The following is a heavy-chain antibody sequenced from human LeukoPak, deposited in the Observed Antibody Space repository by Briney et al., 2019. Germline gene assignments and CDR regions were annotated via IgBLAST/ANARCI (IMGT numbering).Heavy chain of an antibody. J-gene: IGHJ4*02. CDR3: AREFPLGYCSGGDCYPVYFDY. CDR1: GDSISSGYY. V-gene: IGHV4-38-2*02. D-gene: IGHD2-15*01. CDR2: IYHSGTT. Sequence: SETLSLTCTVSGDSISSGYYWGWIRQPPGKGLEWIGSIYHSGTTYYNPSLKSRVTISVDTSKNQFSLNLNSVTAADTAVYYCAREFPLGYCSGGDCYPVYFDYWGQGTLVTVSS.